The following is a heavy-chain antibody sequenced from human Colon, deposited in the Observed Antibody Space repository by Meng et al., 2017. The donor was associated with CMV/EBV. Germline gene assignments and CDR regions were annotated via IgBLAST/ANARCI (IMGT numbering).Heavy chain of an antibody. V-gene: IGHV1-18*01. CDR2: ISAYTGDT. CDR1: GYTFTNYG. CDR3: VRESQSGSYIYLQH. Sequence: VQLVQMEAEVKKPGASIKVSCKASGYTFTNYGISWVRQAPGQGLEWMGWISAYTGDTYYAQKFQGRVTMTTDTSTSTAYMELRSLRSDDTAVYYCVRESQSGSYIYLQHWGQGTLVTVSS. J-gene: IGHJ1*01. D-gene: IGHD1-26*01.